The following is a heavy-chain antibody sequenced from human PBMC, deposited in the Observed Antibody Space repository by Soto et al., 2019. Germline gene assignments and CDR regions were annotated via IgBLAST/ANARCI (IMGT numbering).Heavy chain of an antibody. V-gene: IGHV4-31*03. Sequence: PSETLSLTCTVSGGSISSGGYYWSWIRQHPGKGLEWIGYIYYSGSTYYNPSLKSRVTISVDTSKNQFSLKLSSVTAADTAVYYCARETSRITMIVVVTNAFDIWGQGTMVTVPS. CDR2: IYYSGST. CDR3: ARETSRITMIVVVTNAFDI. J-gene: IGHJ3*02. CDR1: GGSISSGGYY. D-gene: IGHD3-22*01.